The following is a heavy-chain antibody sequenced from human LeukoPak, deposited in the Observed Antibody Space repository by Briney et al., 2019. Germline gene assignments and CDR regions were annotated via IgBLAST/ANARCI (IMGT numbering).Heavy chain of an antibody. CDR2: MNPNSGNT. V-gene: IGHV1-8*02. J-gene: IGHJ5*02. D-gene: IGHD6-13*01. Sequence: SVRVACKASGYTFTSYGISWVRQAHGQGLEWMGWMNPNSGNTGYAQKFQGRVTMTRNTSISTAYMELSSLRSEDTAVYYCARGGRSWYERPNWFDHWGQGTLVTVSS. CDR1: GYTFTSYG. CDR3: ARGGRSWYERPNWFDH.